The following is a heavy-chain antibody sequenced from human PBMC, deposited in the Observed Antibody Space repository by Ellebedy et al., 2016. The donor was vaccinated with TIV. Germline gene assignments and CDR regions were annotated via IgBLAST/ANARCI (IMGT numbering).Heavy chain of an antibody. V-gene: IGHV3-7*03. D-gene: IGHD1-26*01. CDR2: IKPDGSDK. Sequence: PGGSLRLSCVASGFTFSSYWMSWVRQPPGKGLEWVANIKPDGSDKYYVESVKGRFTISRDNAKRSLYLQMTSLRPEDTAVYYCARFGIEAALDQWGQGTLVTVSS. CDR3: ARFGIEAALDQ. J-gene: IGHJ4*02. CDR1: GFTFSSYW.